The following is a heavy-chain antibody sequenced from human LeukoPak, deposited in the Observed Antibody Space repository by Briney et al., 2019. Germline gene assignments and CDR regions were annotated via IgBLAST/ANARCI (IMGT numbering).Heavy chain of an antibody. V-gene: IGHV3-48*01. CDR2: TSSSSSTI. CDR3: ARYCSSASCYYLGDY. CDR1: GFTFCSYS. D-gene: IGHD2-2*01. J-gene: IGHJ4*02. Sequence: GGSLRLSCAASGFTFCSYSMNWVRQARGKGLEGVSYTSSSSSTIYYAESVRGRFTISRDNAKNSLYLQMNSLRAEDTDVYYCARYCSSASCYYLGDYWGQGTLVTVSS.